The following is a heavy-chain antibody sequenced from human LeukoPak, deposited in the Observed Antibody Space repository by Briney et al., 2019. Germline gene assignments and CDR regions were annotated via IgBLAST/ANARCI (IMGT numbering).Heavy chain of an antibody. V-gene: IGHV4-38-2*02. J-gene: IGHJ5*02. D-gene: IGHD2-2*01. CDR3: ARGDVYPDP. Sequence: SETLSLTCTVSGYSISSGYYWGWIRQPPGKGLEWIGSIYHSGSTYYNPSLKSRVTMSVDTSKNQFSLKLSSVTAADTAVYYCARGDVYPDPWGQGALVTVS. CDR2: IYHSGST. CDR1: GYSISSGYY.